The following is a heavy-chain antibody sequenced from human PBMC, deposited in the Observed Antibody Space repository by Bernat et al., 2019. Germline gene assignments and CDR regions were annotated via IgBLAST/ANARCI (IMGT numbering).Heavy chain of an antibody. CDR3: ARDEWPYYFDY. CDR1: GCTFTSYE. CDR2: ISSSGSII. Sequence: EVQLVGAGGGWVQPGGPLRLSCAAPGCTFTSYEMNWVRQAAGKGLEWGSYISSSGSIIYYADSVKGRFTISRDNAKNALYLQMNSVRAGDTAVYYCARDEWPYYFDYWGQGTLVSVSS. J-gene: IGHJ4*02. V-gene: IGHV3-48*03. D-gene: IGHD3-3*01.